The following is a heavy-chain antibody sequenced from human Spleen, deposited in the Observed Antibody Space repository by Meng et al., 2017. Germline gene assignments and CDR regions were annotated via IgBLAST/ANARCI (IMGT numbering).Heavy chain of an antibody. CDR3: ARFGVVPAAIDY. V-gene: IGHV4-34*02. D-gene: IGHD2-2*01. CDR2: INHSGST. CDR1: GGSFSGYY. J-gene: IGHJ4*02. Sequence: QGQLQHWGPGLLKPSETLALTCAVYGGSFSGYYWSWIRQPPGKGLEWIGEINHSGSTNYNPSLKSRVTISVDTSKNQFSLKLSSVTAADTAVYYCARFGVVPAAIDYWGQGTLVTVAS.